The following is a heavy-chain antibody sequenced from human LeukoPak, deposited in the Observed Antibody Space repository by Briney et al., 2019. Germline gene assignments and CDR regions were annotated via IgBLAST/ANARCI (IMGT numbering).Heavy chain of an antibody. Sequence: GRSPRLSCAASGFTFDDYAMHWVRQAPGKGLEWVSGISWNSGSIGYADSVKGRFTISRDNAKNSLYLQMNSLRAEDTALYYCAKASTMVRGVDLSYYFDYWGQGTLVTVSS. CDR3: AKASTMVRGVDLSYYFDY. D-gene: IGHD3-10*01. CDR1: GFTFDDYA. V-gene: IGHV3-9*01. J-gene: IGHJ4*02. CDR2: ISWNSGSI.